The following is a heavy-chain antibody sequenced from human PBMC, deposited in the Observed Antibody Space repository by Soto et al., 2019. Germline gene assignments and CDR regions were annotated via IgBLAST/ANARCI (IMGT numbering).Heavy chain of an antibody. D-gene: IGHD5-18*01. CDR1: GGTFSSYA. Sequence: QVQLVQSGAEVKKPGSSVKVSCKASGGTFSSYAISWVRQAPGQGLEWMGGIIPIFGTANYAQKCQGRVTIHADESTSTAYMELSSLRSEDTAVYYCAILPRGYSYVLEYYWGQGTLVTVSS. CDR2: IIPIFGTA. CDR3: AILPRGYSYVLEYY. J-gene: IGHJ4*02. V-gene: IGHV1-69*12.